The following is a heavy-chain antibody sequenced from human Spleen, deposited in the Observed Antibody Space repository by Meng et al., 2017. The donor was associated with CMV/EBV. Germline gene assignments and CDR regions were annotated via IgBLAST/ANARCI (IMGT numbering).Heavy chain of an antibody. CDR3: ARGPTGTTFFPYFDY. V-gene: IGHV3-30*02. Sequence: GESLKISCAASGFTFSSYGMHWVRQAPGKGLEWVAFIRYDGSNKYYADSVKGRFTISRDNAKNSLYLQMNSLRAEDTAVYYCARGPTGTTFFPYFDYWGQGTLVTVSS. J-gene: IGHJ4*02. CDR1: GFTFSSYG. CDR2: IRYDGSNK. D-gene: IGHD1-7*01.